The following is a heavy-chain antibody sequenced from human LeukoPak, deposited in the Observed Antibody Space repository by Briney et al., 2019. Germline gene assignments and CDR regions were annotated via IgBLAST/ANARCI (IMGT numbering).Heavy chain of an antibody. V-gene: IGHV4-59*08. Sequence: PSETLSLTCTVSGGSISSYYWSWIRQPPGKGLEWIGYIYYSGSTNYNPSLKSRVTISVDTSKNQFSLKLSSVTAADTAVYYCARRGIISGWYWAYYFDYWGQGTLVTVSS. J-gene: IGHJ4*02. CDR2: IYYSGST. CDR1: GGSISSYY. D-gene: IGHD6-19*01. CDR3: ARRGIISGWYWAYYFDY.